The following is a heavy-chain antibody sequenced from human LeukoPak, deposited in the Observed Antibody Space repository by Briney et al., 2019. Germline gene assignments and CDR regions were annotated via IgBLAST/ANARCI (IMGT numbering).Heavy chain of an antibody. D-gene: IGHD6-19*01. Sequence: PGGSLRLSCAASGCTLSNSGMHGVRQAPGKGLEWVAFRSYEGSNKQSADSVKGRFTISRDNSKNTLYLQMNSLRAEDAAMYYCAKDDGGSGWYYFDYWGQGTLVTVSS. J-gene: IGHJ4*02. V-gene: IGHV3-30*18. CDR2: RSYEGSNK. CDR1: GCTLSNSG. CDR3: AKDDGGSGWYYFDY.